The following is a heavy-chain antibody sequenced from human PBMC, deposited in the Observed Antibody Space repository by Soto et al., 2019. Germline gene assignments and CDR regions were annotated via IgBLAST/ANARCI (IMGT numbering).Heavy chain of an antibody. V-gene: IGHV3-23*01. Sequence: PGGSLRLSCAASGVTFSIYSMSWVRQAPGKGLEWVSGISATGGSKHYADSVRGRFAISRDNFKATLFLYMNSLRAEDTAVYYCAKSTGDTWTTHYFDYWGKGILVTVSS. D-gene: IGHD4-4*01. CDR1: GVTFSIYS. CDR3: AKSTGDTWTTHYFDY. CDR2: ISATGGSK. J-gene: IGHJ4*02.